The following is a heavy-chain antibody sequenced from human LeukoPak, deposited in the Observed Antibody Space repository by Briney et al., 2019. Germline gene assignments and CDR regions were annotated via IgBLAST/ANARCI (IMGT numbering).Heavy chain of an antibody. J-gene: IGHJ4*02. CDR3: ARSPDGVDH. V-gene: IGHV3-7*01. D-gene: IGHD3-10*01. Sequence: GGSLRLSCAASGFTFSSYAMSWVRQAPGKGLEFVANIKEDGSEMFYLDSVKGRFTISRDNAKNSLYLQMNSLRAEDTAVYYCARSPDGVDHWGQGTLVTVSS. CDR2: IKEDGSEM. CDR1: GFTFSSYA.